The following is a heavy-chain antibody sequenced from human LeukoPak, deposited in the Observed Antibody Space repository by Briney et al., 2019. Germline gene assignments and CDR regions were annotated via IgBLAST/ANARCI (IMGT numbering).Heavy chain of an antibody. Sequence: PSETLSLTCAVYGGTFSGYYWSWIRQPPGKGLEWIGYIYYSGSTNYNPSLKSRVTISVDTSKNQFSLKLSSVTAADTAVYYCARHIDYYDSSGLIDYWGQGTLVTVSS. CDR2: IYYSGST. CDR1: GGTFSGYY. J-gene: IGHJ4*02. CDR3: ARHIDYYDSSGLIDY. D-gene: IGHD3-22*01. V-gene: IGHV4-59*08.